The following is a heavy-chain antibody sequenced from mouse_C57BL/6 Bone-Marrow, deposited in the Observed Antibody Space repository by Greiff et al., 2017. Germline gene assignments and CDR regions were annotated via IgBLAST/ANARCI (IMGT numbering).Heavy chain of an antibody. Sequence: VQLQQPGAELVKPGASVKLSCKASGYTFTSYWMHWVKPRPGQGLEWIGMIHPNSGSTNYNEKFKSKATLTVDKSSSTAYMQLSSLTSEDSAVYYCARKGYYGSSYGAMDYWGQGTSVTVSS. J-gene: IGHJ4*01. CDR2: IHPNSGST. CDR3: ARKGYYGSSYGAMDY. CDR1: GYTFTSYW. D-gene: IGHD1-1*01. V-gene: IGHV1-64*01.